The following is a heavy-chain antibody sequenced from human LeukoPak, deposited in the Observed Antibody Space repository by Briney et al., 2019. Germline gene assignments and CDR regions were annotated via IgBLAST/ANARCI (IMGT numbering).Heavy chain of an antibody. V-gene: IGHV4-38-2*02. CDR3: ARTSYGDYYMDV. CDR1: GYSISSGYY. J-gene: IGHJ6*03. D-gene: IGHD4-17*01. CDR2: IYHSGST. Sequence: SETLSLTCTVSGYSISSGYYWGWIRQPPGKGLEWIGSIYHSGSTYYNPSLKSRVTISVDTSKNQFSLKLSPVTAADTAVYYCARTSYGDYYMDVWGKGTTVTVSS.